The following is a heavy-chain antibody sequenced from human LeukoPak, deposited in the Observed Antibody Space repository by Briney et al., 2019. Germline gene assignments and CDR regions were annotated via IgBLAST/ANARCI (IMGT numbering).Heavy chain of an antibody. CDR1: GFTFDDYA. CDR3: ARPTQVYSSGWYGPLY. D-gene: IGHD6-19*01. V-gene: IGHV3-9*01. Sequence: PGRSLRLSCAASGFTFDDYAMHWVRQAPGKGLEWVSGISWNSGSIGYADSVKGRFTISRDNAKKSLYLQIHSLRAEDTAFYYCARPTQVYSSGWYGPLYWGQGTLVTVFS. J-gene: IGHJ4*02. CDR2: ISWNSGSI.